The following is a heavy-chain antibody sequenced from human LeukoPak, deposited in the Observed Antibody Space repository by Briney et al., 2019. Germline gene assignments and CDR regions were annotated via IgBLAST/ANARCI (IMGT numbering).Heavy chain of an antibody. CDR3: ARDQIQPTDTYYYYYYMDV. V-gene: IGHV3-7*01. CDR2: IKQDGSED. J-gene: IGHJ6*03. Sequence: PGGSLRLSCAASGFTFSNYWMSWVRQAPGKGLEWVANIKQDGSEDYYMDSVRGRFTMSRDNAKNSLYLQMNSLRAEDTALYYCARDQIQPTDTYYYYYYMDVWGKGTTVTVSS. CDR1: GFTFSNYW.